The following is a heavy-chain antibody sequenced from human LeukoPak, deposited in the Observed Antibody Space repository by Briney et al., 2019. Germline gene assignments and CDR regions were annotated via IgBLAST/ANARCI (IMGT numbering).Heavy chain of an antibody. D-gene: IGHD3-10*01. CDR1: GYTFTGYY. CDR3: ARVARGSGSYYMGVFDY. Sequence: ASVKVSCKASGYTFTGYYMHWVRQAPGQGLEWMGWINPNSGGTNYAQKFQGRVTMTRDTSISTAYMELSRLRSDDTAVYYCARVARGSGSYYMGVFDYWGQGTLVTVSS. V-gene: IGHV1-2*02. CDR2: INPNSGGT. J-gene: IGHJ4*02.